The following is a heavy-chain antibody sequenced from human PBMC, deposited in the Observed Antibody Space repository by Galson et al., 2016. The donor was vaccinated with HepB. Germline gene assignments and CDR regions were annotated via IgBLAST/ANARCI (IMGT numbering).Heavy chain of an antibody. CDR3: SKLRRWQPVY. CDR1: GFSISDIA. Sequence: SLRLSCAASGFSISDIAMTWVRQVPGKGLQWVSSSLTNNGRIYSADSVKGRFTISRDVSKNTLYLQMNSLRADDTAINYCSKLRRWQPVYWGQGTLVTVSS. D-gene: IGHD2-15*01. V-gene: IGHV3-23*01. J-gene: IGHJ4*02. CDR2: SLTNNGRI.